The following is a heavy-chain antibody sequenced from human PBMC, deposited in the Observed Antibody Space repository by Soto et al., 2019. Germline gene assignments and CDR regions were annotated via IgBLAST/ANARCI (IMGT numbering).Heavy chain of an antibody. CDR1: GFRFGAYS. D-gene: IGHD7-27*01. CDR3: ARDCLTGDPREAFDY. V-gene: IGHV3-21*01. Sequence: EVQLVESGGGLVNPGESLRLSCAASGFRFGAYSLSWFRQAPGKGLEWVSSITPPGTDIHYADSLEGRFTISRDNAKSSLYLQIISLRVEDTAVYYCARDCLTGDPREAFDYWGQGTLVTVSS. CDR2: ITPPGTDI. J-gene: IGHJ4*02.